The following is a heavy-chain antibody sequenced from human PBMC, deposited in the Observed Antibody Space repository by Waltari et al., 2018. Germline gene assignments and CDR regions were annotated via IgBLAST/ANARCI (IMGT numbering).Heavy chain of an antibody. Sequence: EVQLVESGGGLVQPGGSLRLSCAASGFTFSSYAMHWVRQAPGKGLEYVSAISSNGVSTYYANSVKDRFTISRDNSKNTLYLQMGSLRAEDMAVYYCARSGFGYRGLAFDIWGQGTMVTVSS. CDR3: ARSGFGYRGLAFDI. V-gene: IGHV3-64*01. D-gene: IGHD5-18*01. CDR1: GFTFSSYA. CDR2: ISSNGVST. J-gene: IGHJ3*02.